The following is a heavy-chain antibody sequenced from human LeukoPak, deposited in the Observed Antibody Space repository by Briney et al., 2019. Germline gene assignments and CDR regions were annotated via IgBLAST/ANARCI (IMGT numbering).Heavy chain of an antibody. J-gene: IGHJ4*02. V-gene: IGHV1-69*13. Sequence: SVKVSCKASGGTFSSYAISWVRQTPGQGLEWMGGIIPIFGTANYAQKFQGRVTITADESTSTAYMELSSLRSEDTAVYYCARAYYDSSGYYEVPYYFDYWGQGTLVTVSS. CDR3: ARAYYDSSGYYEVPYYFDY. CDR1: GGTFSSYA. CDR2: IIPIFGTA. D-gene: IGHD3-22*01.